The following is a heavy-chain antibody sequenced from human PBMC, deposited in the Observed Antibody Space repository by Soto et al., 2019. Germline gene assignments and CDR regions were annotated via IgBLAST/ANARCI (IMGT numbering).Heavy chain of an antibody. V-gene: IGHV3-11*06. CDR3: ARERYYDILTGSYYYYGMDV. CDR2: ISSSSSYT. CDR1: GFTFSDYY. Sequence: QVQLVESGGGLVKPGGSLRLSCAASGFTFSDYYMSWIRQAPGKGLEWVSYISSSSSYTNYADSVKGRFTISRDNAKNSLYLQMNSLRAEDTAVYYCARERYYDILTGSYYYYGMDVWGQGTTVTVSS. D-gene: IGHD3-9*01. J-gene: IGHJ6*02.